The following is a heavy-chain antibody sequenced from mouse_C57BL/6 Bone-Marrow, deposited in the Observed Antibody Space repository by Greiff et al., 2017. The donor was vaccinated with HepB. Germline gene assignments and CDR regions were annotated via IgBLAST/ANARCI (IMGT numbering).Heavy chain of an antibody. D-gene: IGHD1-1*01. V-gene: IGHV5-6*01. J-gene: IGHJ3*01. Sequence: EVQGVESGGDLVKPGGSLKLSCAASGFTFSSYGMSWVRQTPDKRLEWVATISSGGSYTYYPDSVKGRFTISRDNAKNTLYLQMSSLRSEDTAMYYCARLDYYYGRSSFAYWGQGTLVTVSA. CDR2: ISSGGSYT. CDR1: GFTFSSYG. CDR3: ARLDYYYGRSSFAY.